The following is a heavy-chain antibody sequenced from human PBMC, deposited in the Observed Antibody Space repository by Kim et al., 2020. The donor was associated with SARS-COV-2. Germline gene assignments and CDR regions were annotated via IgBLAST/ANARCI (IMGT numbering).Heavy chain of an antibody. Sequence: NPSLKSRVTISVDTSKNQFSLKLSSVTAADTAVYYCARARGYGSSSFDYWGQGTLVTVSS. V-gene: IGHV4-34*01. J-gene: IGHJ4*02. CDR3: ARARGYGSSSFDY. D-gene: IGHD6-6*01.